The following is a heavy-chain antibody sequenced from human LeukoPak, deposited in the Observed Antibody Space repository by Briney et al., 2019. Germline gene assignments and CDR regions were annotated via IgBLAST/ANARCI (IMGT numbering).Heavy chain of an antibody. CDR2: IKQDGSEK. CDR3: ARGYYDILTGHYKAHYFDY. CDR1: GFTFSSYW. Sequence: GGSLRLSCAASGFTFSSYWMSWVRQAPGKGLEWVANIKQDGSEKYYVDSVKGRFTISRDNAKNSLYLQMNSLRAEDTAVYYCARGYYDILTGHYKAHYFDYWGQGTLVTVSS. V-gene: IGHV3-7*03. D-gene: IGHD3-9*01. J-gene: IGHJ4*02.